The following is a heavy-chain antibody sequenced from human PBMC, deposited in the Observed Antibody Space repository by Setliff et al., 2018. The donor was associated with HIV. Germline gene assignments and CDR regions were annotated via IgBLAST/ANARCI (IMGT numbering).Heavy chain of an antibody. Sequence: PGGSLRLSCAASGFTFDDYAMHWVRQAPGKGLEWVSGISWNSGSIGYADSVKGRFTISRDNAKNSLYLQMNSLRAEDTAVYYCAKDLGAVAGFYYFDYWGQGTLVTVSS. V-gene: IGHV3-9*01. CDR3: AKDLGAVAGFYYFDY. D-gene: IGHD6-19*01. J-gene: IGHJ4*02. CDR1: GFTFDDYA. CDR2: ISWNSGSI.